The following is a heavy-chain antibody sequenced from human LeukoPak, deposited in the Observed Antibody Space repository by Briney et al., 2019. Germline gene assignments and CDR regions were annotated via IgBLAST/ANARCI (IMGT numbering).Heavy chain of an antibody. CDR3: ARTYYYGSGSYRPPRGYFQH. V-gene: IGHV4-34*01. D-gene: IGHD3-10*01. CDR1: GGSFSGYY. J-gene: IGHJ1*01. Sequence: SETLSFTCAVYGGSFSGYYWSWLRQPPGKGLEWVGELNHSGSTNYNPSLKSRATISVDTSKNQFSLQLSSVSAAVTAVYSCARTYYYGSGSYRPPRGYFQHWGQGTLVTVSS. CDR2: LNHSGST.